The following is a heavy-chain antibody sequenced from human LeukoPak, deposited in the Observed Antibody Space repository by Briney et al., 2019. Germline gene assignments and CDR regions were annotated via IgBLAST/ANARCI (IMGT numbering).Heavy chain of an antibody. Sequence: PGGSLRLSCAASGFTFNTDAMTWVRQAPGKGLEYVSAISINGGSTYYANSVKGRFTISRDNSKNTLYLQMGSLRAEDMAVYYCARERPASRDGYNALEHWGQGTLVTVSS. CDR2: ISINGGST. J-gene: IGHJ1*01. D-gene: IGHD5-24*01. V-gene: IGHV3-64*01. CDR1: GFTFNTDA. CDR3: ARERPASRDGYNALEH.